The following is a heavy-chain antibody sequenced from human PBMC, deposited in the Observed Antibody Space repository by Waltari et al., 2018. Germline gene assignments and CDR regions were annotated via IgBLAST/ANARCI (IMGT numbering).Heavy chain of an antibody. J-gene: IGHJ4*01. Sequence: QVQLQESGPGLVKPSEPLSLTCAVSNSSINSNYYWGWIRQPPGKGLEYIGFVGGSSGTTNYNPSLKSRVTISKDTSKNQFSLKLHSVTAADTAIYFCARVVSYVNYWGHGVLVTVSS. CDR3: ARVVSYVNY. D-gene: IGHD3-22*01. V-gene: IGHV4-38-2*01. CDR1: NSSINSNYY. CDR2: VGGSSGTT.